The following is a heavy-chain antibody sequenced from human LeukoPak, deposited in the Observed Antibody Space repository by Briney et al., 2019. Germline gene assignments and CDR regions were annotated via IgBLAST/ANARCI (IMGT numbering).Heavy chain of an antibody. V-gene: IGHV3-23*01. CDR3: AKDRAWLQNYFDY. CDR2: ISGSGGST. J-gene: IGHJ4*02. CDR1: GFTFSNAW. Sequence: GGSLRLSCAASGFTFSNAWMNWVRQAPGKGLEWVSAISGSGGSTYYADSVKGRFTISRDNSKNTLYLQMNSLRAEDTAVYYCAKDRAWLQNYFDYWGQGTLVTVSS. D-gene: IGHD3-22*01.